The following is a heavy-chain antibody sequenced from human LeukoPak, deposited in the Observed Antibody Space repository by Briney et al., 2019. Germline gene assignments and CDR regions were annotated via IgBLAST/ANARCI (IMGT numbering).Heavy chain of an antibody. CDR3: ARDLLLRGVRGGWFDP. CDR2: INPNAGST. CDR1: GYIFSNYY. Sequence: ASVKVSCKASGYIFSNYYIHWVQQAPGQGLEWMGMINPNAGSTRYAQNFQGRVTMTRDMSTSAVYMELSSLRSEDTAVYYCARDLLLRGVRGGWFDPWGQGTLVTVSS. J-gene: IGHJ5*02. D-gene: IGHD3-10*01. V-gene: IGHV1-46*01.